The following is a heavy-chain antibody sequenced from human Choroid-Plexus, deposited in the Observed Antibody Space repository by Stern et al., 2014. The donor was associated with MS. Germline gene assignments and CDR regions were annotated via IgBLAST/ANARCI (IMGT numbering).Heavy chain of an antibody. J-gene: IGHJ5*02. CDR2: VSYDGSNK. CDR3: AKDRQYLTYFFDH. V-gene: IGHV3-30*18. Sequence: VQLLQSGGGVVQPGRPLRLSCVASGFTFGSCAMHWVRQAPGKGLEWVAGVSYDGSNKYYADSVKGRFTISRDNSQNTLYMQMSSLRPEDTAGYYCAKDRQYLTYFFDHWGQGSLVTVSS. D-gene: IGHD2/OR15-2a*01. CDR1: GFTFGSCA.